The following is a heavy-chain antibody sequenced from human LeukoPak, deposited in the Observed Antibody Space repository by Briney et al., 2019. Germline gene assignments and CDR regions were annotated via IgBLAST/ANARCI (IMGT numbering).Heavy chain of an antibody. V-gene: IGHV1-18*01. Sequence: ASVKVSCKASGGTFSSYAISWVRQAPGQGLEWMGWISAYNGNTNYAQKLQGRVTMTTDTSTSTAYMELRSLRSDDTAVYYCARVQRDVLLWFGELLNTEYGMDVWGQGTTVTVSS. CDR3: ARVQRDVLLWFGELLNTEYGMDV. CDR1: GGTFSSYA. D-gene: IGHD3-10*01. J-gene: IGHJ6*02. CDR2: ISAYNGNT.